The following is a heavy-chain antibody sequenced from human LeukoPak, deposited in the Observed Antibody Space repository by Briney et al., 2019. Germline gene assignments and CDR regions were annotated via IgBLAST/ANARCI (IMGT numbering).Heavy chain of an antibody. CDR1: GGSISSHY. J-gene: IGHJ6*03. CDR2: IYNSGSI. Sequence: PSETLSLTCTVSGGSISSHYWSWIRQRPGEGLEWSGYIYNSGSINYNPSLKSRVTISVDTSKNQFSLKLSSVTAADTAVYYCARAPDYYYYMDVWGKGTTVTVSS. CDR3: ARAPDYYYYMDV. V-gene: IGHV4-59*11.